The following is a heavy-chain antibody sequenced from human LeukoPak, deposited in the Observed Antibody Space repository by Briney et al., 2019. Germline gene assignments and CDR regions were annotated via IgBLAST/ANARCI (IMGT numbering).Heavy chain of an antibody. V-gene: IGHV3-23*01. J-gene: IGHJ4*02. CDR1: GFTFSSYA. D-gene: IGHD3-16*01. CDR3: AKDLERWVSPFDY. CDR2: ISGSGGST. Sequence: GGSLRLSCAASGFTFSSYAMSWVRQAPGKGLEWVSAISGSGGSTYYADSVKGRFTISRDNFKNTLYLQMNSLRAEDTAVYYCAKDLERWVSPFDYWGQGTLVTVSS.